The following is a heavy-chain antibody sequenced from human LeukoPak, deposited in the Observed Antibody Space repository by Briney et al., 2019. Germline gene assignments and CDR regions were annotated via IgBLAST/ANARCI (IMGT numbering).Heavy chain of an antibody. CDR2: IYYSGST. V-gene: IGHV4-30-4*08. Sequence: SETLSLTCTVSGGSISSGDYYWSWIRQPPGKGLEWIGYIYYSGSTSYNPSLKSRVTILVDTSKNQFSLKLSSMTAADTAVYYCARDIRFLEWPHYYMDVWGKGTTVTVSS. CDR3: ARDIRFLEWPHYYMDV. J-gene: IGHJ6*03. CDR1: GGSISSGDYY. D-gene: IGHD3-3*01.